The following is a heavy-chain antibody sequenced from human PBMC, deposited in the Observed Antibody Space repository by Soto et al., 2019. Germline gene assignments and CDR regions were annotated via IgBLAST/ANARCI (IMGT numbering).Heavy chain of an antibody. Sequence: QVQMVQSGAEVKKPGASVKVSCKASGYSFTSYDINWVRQATGQGLERMGWVNPNSGNTDYAQKCQGRVTMTRDTSISASYLELSSMRSEDTAGYYGACGHFVPEGYFDLWGRGTLITVSS. CDR3: ACGHFVPEGYFDL. CDR2: VNPNSGNT. J-gene: IGHJ2*01. CDR1: GYSFTSYD. V-gene: IGHV1-8*01. D-gene: IGHD2-2*01.